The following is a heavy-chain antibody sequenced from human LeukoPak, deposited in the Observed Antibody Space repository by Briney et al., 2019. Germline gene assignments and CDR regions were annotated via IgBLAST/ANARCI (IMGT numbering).Heavy chain of an antibody. CDR3: ARERLVVGSAYFDF. J-gene: IGHJ4*02. V-gene: IGHV3-23*01. D-gene: IGHD1-26*01. Sequence: GGSLRLSCAASGFTFSSYGMHWVRQAPGKGLEWVSAISGSGSNTYYADSLRGRFTISRDNSKNTVLLQMNSLRAEDTAEYYCARERLVVGSAYFDFWGQGTLVTVSS. CDR2: ISGSGSNT. CDR1: GFTFSSYG.